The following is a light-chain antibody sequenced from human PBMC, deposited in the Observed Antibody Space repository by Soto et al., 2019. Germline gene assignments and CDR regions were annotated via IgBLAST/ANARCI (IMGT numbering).Light chain of an antibody. Sequence: QSVLTQPASVSGSPGQSITISCTGTSSDVGGYNYVSWYQQHPGKAPKLMIYEVSNRPSGVSNRFSGSKSGNTASLTISGLQAEDEADYYCGSYTSSSTLLFGTGTKVTVL. CDR3: GSYTSSSTLL. V-gene: IGLV2-14*01. CDR2: EVS. CDR1: SSDVGGYNY. J-gene: IGLJ1*01.